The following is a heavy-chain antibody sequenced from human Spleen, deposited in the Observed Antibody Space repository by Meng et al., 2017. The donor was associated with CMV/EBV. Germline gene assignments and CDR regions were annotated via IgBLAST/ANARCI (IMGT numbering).Heavy chain of an antibody. CDR3: ARGVPSSPLYGMDV. CDR2: IYYSGST. V-gene: IGHV4-61*08. CDR1: GGSISSGGYY. Sequence: GSLRLSCTVSGGSISSGGYYWSWIRQPPEKGLEWIGYIYYSGSTNYNPSLKSRVTISVDTSKNQFSLKLSSVTAADTAVYYCARGVPSSPLYGMDVWGQGTTVTVSS. J-gene: IGHJ6*02.